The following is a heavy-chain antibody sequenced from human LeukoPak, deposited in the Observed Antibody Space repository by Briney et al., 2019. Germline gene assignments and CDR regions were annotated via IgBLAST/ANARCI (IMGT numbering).Heavy chain of an antibody. J-gene: IGHJ4*02. D-gene: IGHD1-26*01. CDR2: ISSISTII. V-gene: IGHV3-48*02. CDR3: ARDLHSGAYTFDY. Sequence: PGGSLRLSCAASGFTFNSFSMNWVRQAPWKGLEWVSYISSISTIIYYAGSVKGRFTISRDNAKNSLYLQMNSLRDEDTAVYYCARDLHSGAYTFDYWGQGTLVTVSS. CDR1: GFTFNSFS.